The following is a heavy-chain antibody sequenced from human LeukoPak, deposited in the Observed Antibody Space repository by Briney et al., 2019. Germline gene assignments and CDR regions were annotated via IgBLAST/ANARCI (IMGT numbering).Heavy chain of an antibody. CDR3: ARGTYYYDSSGYYLFDY. V-gene: IGHV4-59*07. CDR1: GGSMSSYC. D-gene: IGHD3-22*01. J-gene: IGHJ4*02. CDR2: IYYSGST. Sequence: PSDILSRTWTVSGGSMSSYCWSWIRQPPGKGLEWNGYIYYSGSTNYNPSLKSRVTISVDTSKNQFSLKLSSVTAADTAVYYCARGTYYYDSSGYYLFDYWGQGTLVTVSS.